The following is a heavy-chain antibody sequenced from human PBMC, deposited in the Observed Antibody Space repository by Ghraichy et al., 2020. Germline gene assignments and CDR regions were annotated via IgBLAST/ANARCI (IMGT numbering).Heavy chain of an antibody. V-gene: IGHV1-69*13. J-gene: IGHJ5*02. Sequence: SVKVSCKASGGTFSSYAISWVRQAPGQGLEWMGGIIPIFGTANYAQKFQGRVTITADESTSTAYMELSSLRSEDTAVYYCAEGLYSSGWDLFDPWGQGTLVTVSS. CDR3: AEGLYSSGWDLFDP. CDR2: IIPIFGTA. CDR1: GGTFSSYA. D-gene: IGHD6-19*01.